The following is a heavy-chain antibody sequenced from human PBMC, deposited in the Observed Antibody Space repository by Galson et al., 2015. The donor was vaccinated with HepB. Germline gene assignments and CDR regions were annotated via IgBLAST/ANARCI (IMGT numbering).Heavy chain of an antibody. CDR2: IKQDGSEK. D-gene: IGHD3-10*01. CDR1: GFTFSNFY. J-gene: IGHJ4*02. CDR3: ARAKEGSGSYYNRFVFDY. Sequence: SLRLSCAASGFTFSNFYINWVRQAPGKGLEWVANIKQDGSEKHYVDSLKGRFTISRDNAKNSLYLHMNSLRAEDTAVYYCARAKEGSGSYYNRFVFDYWGQGTLVTVSS. V-gene: IGHV3-7*03.